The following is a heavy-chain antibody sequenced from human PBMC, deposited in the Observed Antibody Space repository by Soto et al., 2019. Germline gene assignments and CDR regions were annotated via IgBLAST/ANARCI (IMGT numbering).Heavy chain of an antibody. Sequence: QVQLQESGPGLVKPSETLSLTCTVSGGSVSSGSYYWSWIRQPPGKGLEWIGYIYYSGSTNSNPAPESRVTISVDTSKNQVSLKLSSVTAADTAVYYCARDDGWFDPWGQGTLVTVSS. J-gene: IGHJ5*02. CDR3: ARDDGWFDP. CDR2: IYYSGST. V-gene: IGHV4-61*01. CDR1: GGSVSSGSYY.